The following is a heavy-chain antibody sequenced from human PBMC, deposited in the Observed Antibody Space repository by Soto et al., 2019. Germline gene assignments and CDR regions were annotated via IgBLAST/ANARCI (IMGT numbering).Heavy chain of an antibody. D-gene: IGHD1-7*01. V-gene: IGHV3-21*01. CDR2: ISSSSSYI. CDR1: GFTFSSYS. Sequence: PGGSLRLSCAASGFTFSSYSMNWVRQAPGKGLEWVSSISSSSSYIYYADSVKGRFTISRDNAKNSLYLQMNSLRAEDTAVYYCARDNEVLTGTTDYYYYYGMDVWGQGTTVTVSS. CDR3: ARDNEVLTGTTDYYYYYGMDV. J-gene: IGHJ6*02.